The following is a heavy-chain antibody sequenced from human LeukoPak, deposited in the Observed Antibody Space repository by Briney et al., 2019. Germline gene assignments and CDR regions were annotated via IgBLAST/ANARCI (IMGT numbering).Heavy chain of an antibody. J-gene: IGHJ4*02. CDR2: ITTSGSTM. D-gene: IGHD3-10*01. V-gene: IGHV3-48*03. CDR3: AKDLLEGSGTYYFDY. Sequence: GGSLRLSCAASGFTLSTYEMNWVRQAPGKGLEWVSYITTSGSTMYYADSVKGRFTISRDNAKSSLYLQMNSLRAEDTAVYYCAKDLLEGSGTYYFDYWGQGTLVTVPS. CDR1: GFTLSTYE.